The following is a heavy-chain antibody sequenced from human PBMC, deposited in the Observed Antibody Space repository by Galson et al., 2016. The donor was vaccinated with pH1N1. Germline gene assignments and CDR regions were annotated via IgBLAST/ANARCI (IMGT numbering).Heavy chain of an antibody. D-gene: IGHD6-13*01. V-gene: IGHV3-7*04. CDR2: INQEATEK. Sequence: SLRLSCAASGFSFRSYWMAWVRQVPGKGLEWVANINQEATEKQYVDSVKGRFTISRDNAKNSIYLQMSRPRVEDTAVYYCARAIAAAGSLWGQGTLVTVSS. J-gene: IGHJ4*02. CDR1: GFSFRSYW. CDR3: ARAIAAAGSL.